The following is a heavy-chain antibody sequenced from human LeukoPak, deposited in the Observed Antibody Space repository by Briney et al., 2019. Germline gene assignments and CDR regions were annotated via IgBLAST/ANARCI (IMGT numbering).Heavy chain of an antibody. Sequence: ASVKVSCKASGYTFTSYDINWVRQATGQGLEWMGWMNPNSGNTGYAQKFQGKVTMTRNTSISKAYMELRSLRSEDTAVYYCARSGAKYYDYVWGSYRPNDAFDVWGQGTTITVSS. CDR1: GYTFTSYD. CDR3: ARSGAKYYDYVWGSYRPNDAFDV. CDR2: MNPNSGNT. D-gene: IGHD3-16*02. V-gene: IGHV1-8*01. J-gene: IGHJ3*01.